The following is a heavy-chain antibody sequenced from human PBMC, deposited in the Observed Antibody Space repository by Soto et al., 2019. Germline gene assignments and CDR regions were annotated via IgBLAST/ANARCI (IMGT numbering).Heavy chain of an antibody. D-gene: IGHD3-3*01. CDR1: GGSISSGGYY. CDR2: IYYSGST. V-gene: IGHV4-31*03. Sequence: QVQLQESGPGLVKPSQTLSLTCTVSGGSISSGGYYWSWIRQHPGKGLEWIGYIYYSGSTYYNPSLKSRVTISVDTSKKQFSLKLSSVTAAVTAVYYCARGGDYYVWSGPLDYWGQGTLVTVSS. J-gene: IGHJ4*02. CDR3: ARGGDYYVWSGPLDY.